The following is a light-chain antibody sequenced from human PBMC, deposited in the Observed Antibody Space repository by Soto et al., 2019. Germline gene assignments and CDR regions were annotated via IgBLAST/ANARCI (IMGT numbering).Light chain of an antibody. J-gene: IGLJ1*01. CDR1: SSDVGSSNF. V-gene: IGLV2-14*03. CDR3: KSYTSKSLYV. CDR2: DVA. Sequence: QSALTQPASVSGSPGQSITISCTGTSSDVGSSNFVSWYHQYPGKAPKLVIYDVAYRPSGISNRFSGSKSGNTASLTISGLQAEDEADYYCKSYTSKSLYVFGTGTKVTVL.